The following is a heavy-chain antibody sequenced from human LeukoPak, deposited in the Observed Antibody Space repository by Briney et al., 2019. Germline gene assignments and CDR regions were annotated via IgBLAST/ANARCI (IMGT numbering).Heavy chain of an antibody. CDR1: GYTFTSYG. J-gene: IGHJ6*02. V-gene: IGHV1-18*01. D-gene: IGHD2-21*01. CDR2: ISAYNGNT. CDR3: ARCPCGILWSSFPPGSYYYGMDV. Sequence: ASVKVSCKASGYTFTSYGISWVRQAPGQGLEWTGWISAYNGNTNYAQKLQGRVTMTTDTSTSTAYMELRSLRSDDTAVYYCARCPCGILWSSFPPGSYYYGMDVWGQGTTVTVSS.